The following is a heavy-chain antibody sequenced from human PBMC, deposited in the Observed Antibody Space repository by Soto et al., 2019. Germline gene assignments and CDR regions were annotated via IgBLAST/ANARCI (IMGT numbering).Heavy chain of an antibody. J-gene: IGHJ4*02. Sequence: QVQLQQWGAGLLKPSETLSLTCAVYGGSFSGYYWTWIHQPPGTGLEWIGEINHSGSTNYNPSLKSRVTISVDTSKNQFSLKLTSVTAADTAVYCCARDKITGLFDYWGQGTLVTVSS. CDR1: GGSFSGYY. CDR3: ARDKITGLFDY. CDR2: INHSGST. V-gene: IGHV4-34*01. D-gene: IGHD2-8*02.